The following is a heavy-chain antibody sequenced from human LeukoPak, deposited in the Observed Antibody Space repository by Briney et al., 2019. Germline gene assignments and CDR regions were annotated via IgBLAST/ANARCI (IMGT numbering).Heavy chain of an antibody. CDR2: IYYSGST. D-gene: IGHD3-3*01. Sequence: SETLSLTCAVYGGSFSSYYWSWIRQPPGKGLEWIGYIYYSGSTNYNPSLKSRVTISVDTSKNQFSLKLSSVTAADTAVYYCARSYYDFWSGNPGFDYWGQGTLVTVSS. V-gene: IGHV4-59*01. J-gene: IGHJ4*02. CDR3: ARSYYDFWSGNPGFDY. CDR1: GGSFSSYY.